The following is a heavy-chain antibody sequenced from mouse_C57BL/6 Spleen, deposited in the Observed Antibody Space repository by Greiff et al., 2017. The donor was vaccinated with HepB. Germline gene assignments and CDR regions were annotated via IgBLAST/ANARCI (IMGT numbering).Heavy chain of an antibody. J-gene: IGHJ3*01. CDR3: ARTYYGSSPALFAY. CDR1: GYTFTSYW. Sequence: QVQLQQPGAELVRPGTSVKLSCKASGYTFTSYWMHWVKQRPGQGLEWIGVIDPSDSYTNYNQKFKGKATLTVDTSSSTAYMQLSSLTSEDSAVYYCARTYYGSSPALFAYWGQGTLVTVSA. V-gene: IGHV1-59*01. D-gene: IGHD1-1*01. CDR2: IDPSDSYT.